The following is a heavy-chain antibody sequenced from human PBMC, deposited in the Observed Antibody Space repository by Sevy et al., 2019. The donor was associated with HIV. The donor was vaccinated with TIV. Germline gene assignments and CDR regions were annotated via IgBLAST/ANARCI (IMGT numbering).Heavy chain of an antibody. D-gene: IGHD2-2*01. CDR2: IRSKANSYAT. Sequence: GGYLRLSCAASGFTFSGSAMHWVRQASGKGLEWLGRIRSKANSYATAYAASVKGRFTISRDDSTNTAYLQMNSLKTEDTAVNYCTIGREYCSSTSCFVAFDIWGQGTMVTVSS. J-gene: IGHJ3*02. CDR1: GFTFSGSA. CDR3: TIGREYCSSTSCFVAFDI. V-gene: IGHV3-73*01.